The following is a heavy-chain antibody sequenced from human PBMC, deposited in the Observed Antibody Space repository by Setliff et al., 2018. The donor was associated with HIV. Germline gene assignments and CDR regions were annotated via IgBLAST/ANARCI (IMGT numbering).Heavy chain of an antibody. V-gene: IGHV4-39*01. D-gene: IGHD5-18*01. CDR1: GVAISGSTYY. Sequence: PSETLSLTCAATGVAISGSTYYWAWIRQPPGKGLEWIGSIYYSGSTYYNPSLKSRVTISVDTSKNQFSLKLSSVTAADTAVYYCARLRDTAMVYYMDVWGKGTTVTVSS. CDR2: IYYSGST. J-gene: IGHJ6*03. CDR3: ARLRDTAMVYYMDV.